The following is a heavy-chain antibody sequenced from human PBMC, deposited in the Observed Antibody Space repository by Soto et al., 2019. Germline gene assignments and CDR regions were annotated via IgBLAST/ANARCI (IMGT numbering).Heavy chain of an antibody. CDR3: ATRVSGTVIIHPAAMPFDY. CDR2: IWSDGNHK. Sequence: QVQLVESGGGVVQPGRSLRLSCAASGFTFSTFAMNWVRQAPGKGLEWVAIIWSDGNHKFYADSVKGRFTISRDNSKNSLYLEMDSLSAEDTAIYYCATRVSGTVIIHPAAMPFDYWGEGTLVTVSS. J-gene: IGHJ4*02. CDR1: GFTFSTFA. D-gene: IGHD2-2*01. V-gene: IGHV3-33*01.